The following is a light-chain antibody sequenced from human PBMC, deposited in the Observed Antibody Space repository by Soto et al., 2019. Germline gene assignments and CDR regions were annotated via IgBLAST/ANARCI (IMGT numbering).Light chain of an antibody. CDR3: PQYTNWPIT. J-gene: IGKJ5*01. V-gene: IGKV3-15*01. CDR1: QSISSS. CDR2: GAS. Sequence: IVLTQSPATLSLSTGERATLSCRASQSISSSLAWYQQQPGQAPRLLMYGASTRATGIPARFSGSGSGTEFTLTISSLHSEDFAVYYCPQYTNWPITFGQGTRLEIK.